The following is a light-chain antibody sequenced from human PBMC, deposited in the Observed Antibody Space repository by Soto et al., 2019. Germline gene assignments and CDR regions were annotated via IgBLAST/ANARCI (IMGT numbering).Light chain of an antibody. V-gene: IGLV2-14*01. J-gene: IGLJ1*01. CDR1: NSDVGGFDF. CDR2: EVT. CDR3: SSYSTSSTLYV. Sequence: SVLTQPASVSGSPGQSITISCTGTNSDVGGFDFVSWYQHHPGKAPKLMIYEVTNRPSGVSDRFSGSKSGSTASLTISGLQAEDEADYYCSSYSTSSTLYVFGTGTKVTVL.